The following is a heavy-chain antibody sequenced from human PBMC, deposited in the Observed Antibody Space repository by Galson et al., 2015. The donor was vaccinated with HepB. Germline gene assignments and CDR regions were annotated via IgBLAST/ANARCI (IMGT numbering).Heavy chain of an antibody. CDR1: GFSFSSYW. CDR3: ARDRAVYSCGWQDF. CDR2: IKQDGSEK. D-gene: IGHD6-19*01. J-gene: IGHJ4*02. Sequence: SLRLSCAASGFSFSSYWMSWVRQAPGKGLEWVANIKQDGSEKYYGHSVKGRFTVSRDNAENSLYLQMNDLRVEDTAIYFCARDRAVYSCGWQDFCGQGTLVTVSS. V-gene: IGHV3-7*01.